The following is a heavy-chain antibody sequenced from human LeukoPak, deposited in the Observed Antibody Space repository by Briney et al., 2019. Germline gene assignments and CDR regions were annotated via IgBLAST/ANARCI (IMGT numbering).Heavy chain of an antibody. CDR3: ASGPGRYASSGYYSDY. CDR1: GFTFIRYS. J-gene: IGHJ4*02. CDR2: ISSSSSYI. V-gene: IGHV3-21*01. Sequence: KAGGSLRLSCVDSGFTFIRYSMNSVRQAPGKGLEWVSSISSSSSYIYYADSVKGRFTISRDNAKNSLYLQMNSLRAEDTAMDYYASGPGRYASSGYYSDYWGQGTLVTVSS. D-gene: IGHD3-22*01.